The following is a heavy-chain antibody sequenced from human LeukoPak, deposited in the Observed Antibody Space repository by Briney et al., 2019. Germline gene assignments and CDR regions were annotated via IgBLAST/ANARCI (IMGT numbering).Heavy chain of an antibody. CDR2: ISGSGGTT. D-gene: IGHD2-15*01. V-gene: IGHV3-23*01. CDR1: GFTFSSYA. J-gene: IGHJ4*02. CDR3: AKARLLVAATTAFEY. Sequence: PGGSLRLSCAVSGFTFSSYAMTWVRQAPGKGLEWVSAISGSGGTTYYADSVKGRFTISRDNSKNTLHLQMNSLGSEDTAVYYCAKARLLVAATTAFEYWGQGTLVTVSS.